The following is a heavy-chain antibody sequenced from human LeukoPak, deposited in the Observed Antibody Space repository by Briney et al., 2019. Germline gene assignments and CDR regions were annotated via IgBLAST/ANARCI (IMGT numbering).Heavy chain of an antibody. D-gene: IGHD1-26*01. CDR1: GGSISSSSYY. CDR2: IYYSGST. CDR3: ARIVGASDY. V-gene: IGHV4-39*01. Sequence: PSETLSLTCTVSGGSISSSSYYWGWIRQPPGKGLEWIGSIYYSGSTYYNPSLKSRVTISVDTSKNQFSLKLSSVTAADTAVYYCARIVGASDYWSQGTLVTVSS. J-gene: IGHJ4*02.